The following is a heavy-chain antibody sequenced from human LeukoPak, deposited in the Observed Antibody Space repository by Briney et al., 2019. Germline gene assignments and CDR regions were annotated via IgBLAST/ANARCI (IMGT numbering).Heavy chain of an antibody. CDR2: ISSSSSYV. CDR3: ARDFHFAQHYYMDV. CDR1: GFTFSPYT. J-gene: IGHJ6*03. V-gene: IGHV3-21*01. D-gene: IGHD2-2*01. Sequence: GGSLRLSCAASGFTFSPYTMTWVRQAPGKGLEWVSSISSSSSYVCYADSAKGRFTISRDNAQNSLFLQMSSLRAEDTAMYYCARDFHFAQHYYMDVWGKGTTVIVSS.